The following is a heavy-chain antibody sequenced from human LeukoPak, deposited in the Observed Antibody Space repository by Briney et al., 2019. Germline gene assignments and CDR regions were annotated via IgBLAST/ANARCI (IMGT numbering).Heavy chain of an antibody. CDR2: ISGSGGST. Sequence: GGSLRLSCVASGFSFSDSVIHWVRQAPGKGLEWVSAISGSGGSTYYADSVKGRFTISRDNSKNTLYLQMNSLRAEDTAVYYCAKVSPMIGFFDYWGQGTLVTVSS. D-gene: IGHD3-22*01. CDR3: AKVSPMIGFFDY. V-gene: IGHV3-23*01. J-gene: IGHJ4*02. CDR1: GFSFSDSV.